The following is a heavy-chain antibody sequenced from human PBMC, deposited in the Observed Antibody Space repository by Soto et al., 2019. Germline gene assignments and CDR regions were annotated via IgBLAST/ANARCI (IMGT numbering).Heavy chain of an antibody. Sequence: GGSLRLSFAASGFTFSNYYMTWIRQSPGEGLECLSYISSREVTVYYADSVKGRFTISRDNTKNSLYLQMTTLRDEDTAVYYCARVSASGWHVNGRDYFDSWGQGTLVTVSS. CDR3: ARVSASGWHVNGRDYFDS. V-gene: IGHV3-11*01. J-gene: IGHJ4*02. D-gene: IGHD6-19*01. CDR2: ISSREVTV. CDR1: GFTFSNYY.